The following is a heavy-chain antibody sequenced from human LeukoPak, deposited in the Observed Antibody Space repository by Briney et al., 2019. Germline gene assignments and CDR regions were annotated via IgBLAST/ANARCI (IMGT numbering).Heavy chain of an antibody. CDR1: GFTFSSYA. V-gene: IGHV3-30*04. D-gene: IGHD2-15*01. Sequence: GGSLRLSCAASGFTFSSYAMHWVRQAPGKGLEWVAVISYDGSNKYYADSVEGRFTISRDNSKNTLYLQMNSLRPEDTAVYFCARDRVAVYCSGGNCQSRYYYYDMDVWGQGTTVTVSS. CDR2: ISYDGSNK. J-gene: IGHJ6*02. CDR3: ARDRVAVYCSGGNCQSRYYYYDMDV.